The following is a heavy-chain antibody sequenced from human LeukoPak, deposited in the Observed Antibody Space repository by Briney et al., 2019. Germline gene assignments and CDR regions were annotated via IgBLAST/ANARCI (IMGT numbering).Heavy chain of an antibody. J-gene: IGHJ6*02. D-gene: IGHD4-17*01. CDR1: GYTFTSYG. Sequence: ASVKVSCKASGYTFTSYGISWVRQAPGQGLEWMGWISAYNGNTNYAQKLQGGVTMTTDTSTSTAYMELRSLRSDDTAVYYCARGPWWVLTVTTSYYGMDVWGQGTTVTVSS. CDR2: ISAYNGNT. CDR3: ARGPWWVLTVTTSYYGMDV. V-gene: IGHV1-18*01.